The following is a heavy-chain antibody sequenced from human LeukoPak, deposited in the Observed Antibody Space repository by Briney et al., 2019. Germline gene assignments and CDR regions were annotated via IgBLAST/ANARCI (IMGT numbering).Heavy chain of an antibody. V-gene: IGHV4-4*09. CDR2: IYTSGST. CDR3: ARLGVAGTTFGAFDI. CDR1: GGSISSYY. D-gene: IGHD1-1*01. Sequence: SETLSLTCTVSGGSISSYYWSWIRQPPGKGLEWIGYIYTSGSTNYNPSLKSRVTISVDTFKNQFSLKLSSVTAADTAVYYCARLGVAGTTFGAFDIWGQGTMVTVSS. J-gene: IGHJ3*02.